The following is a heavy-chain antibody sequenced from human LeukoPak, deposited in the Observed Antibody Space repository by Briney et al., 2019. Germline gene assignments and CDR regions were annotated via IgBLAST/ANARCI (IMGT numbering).Heavy chain of an antibody. V-gene: IGHV4-59*01. J-gene: IGHJ4*02. CDR2: IYYSGST. Sequence: PSETLSLTCTVSGGSISSYCWSWIRQPPGKGLEWIGYIYYSGSTIYNPSLKSRVIISVDTSKNQFSLKLSSVTAADTAVYYCARYGDYVFDYWGQGTLVTVSS. D-gene: IGHD4-17*01. CDR1: GGSISSYC. CDR3: ARYGDYVFDY.